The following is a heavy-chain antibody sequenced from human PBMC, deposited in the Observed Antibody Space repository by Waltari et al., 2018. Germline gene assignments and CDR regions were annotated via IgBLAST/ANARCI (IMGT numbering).Heavy chain of an antibody. CDR3: ARDLGATIFGATEAFDY. CDR1: GGSISTYY. D-gene: IGHD3-3*01. Sequence: QVQLQESGPGLVKPSETLSLPCTVSGGSISTYYWSWIRQPPGKGLEWIGRIYTSGSTNYNPSLKSRVTMSVDTSKNQFSLKLSSVTAADTAVYYCARDLGATIFGATEAFDYWGQGTLVTVSS. V-gene: IGHV4-4*07. J-gene: IGHJ4*02. CDR2: IYTSGST.